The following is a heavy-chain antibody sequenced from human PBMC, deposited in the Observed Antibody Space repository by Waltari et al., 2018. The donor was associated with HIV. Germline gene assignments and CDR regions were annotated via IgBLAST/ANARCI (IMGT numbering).Heavy chain of an antibody. V-gene: IGHV4-39*01. CDR3: ARMGQTDDILTGHHY. CDR2: IYYNGGT. Sequence: QLHLQESGPGLVKPSETLSLTCTVPGGSISSSSYYWGWIRQPPEKGLEWIGSIYYNGGTYYTPSLKSRVIISVDTSKNQFSVKLSSVTAADTAVYYCARMGQTDDILTGHHYWGQGTLVTVSS. D-gene: IGHD3-9*01. J-gene: IGHJ4*02. CDR1: GGSISSSSYY.